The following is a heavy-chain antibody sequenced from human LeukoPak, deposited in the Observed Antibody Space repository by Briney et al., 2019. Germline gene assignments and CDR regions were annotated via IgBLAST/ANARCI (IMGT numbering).Heavy chain of an antibody. CDR1: GYTFTGYY. Sequence: VASVKVSCKASGYTFTGYYMHWVRQAPGQGLEWMGWINPNSGGTNYAQKFQGRVTITADKSTSTAYMELSSLRSEDTAVYYCARGGSHYYDSSGFDYWGQGTLVTVSS. D-gene: IGHD3-22*01. CDR2: INPNSGGT. J-gene: IGHJ4*02. CDR3: ARGGSHYYDSSGFDY. V-gene: IGHV1-2*02.